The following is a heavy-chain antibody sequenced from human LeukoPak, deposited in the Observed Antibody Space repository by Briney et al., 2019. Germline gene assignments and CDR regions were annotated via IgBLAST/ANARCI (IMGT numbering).Heavy chain of an antibody. CDR1: GFTFSIYS. CDR2: ISTSSSTI. D-gene: IGHD1-1*01. CDR3: ARGYDYFDY. J-gene: IGHJ4*02. Sequence: GGSLRLSCAASGFTFSIYSMNWVRQAPGKGLEWVSYISTSSSTIYYADSVKGRFTVSRGNAKNSLYLQMNSLRAEDTAVYYCARGYDYFDYWGQGTLVTVSS. V-gene: IGHV3-48*04.